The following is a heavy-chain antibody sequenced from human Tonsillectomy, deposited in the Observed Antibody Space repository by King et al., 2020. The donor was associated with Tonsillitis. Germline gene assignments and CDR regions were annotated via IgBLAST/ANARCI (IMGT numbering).Heavy chain of an antibody. CDR3: AREEPYYFDY. V-gene: IGHV3-48*03. CDR1: GFTFSSYE. Sequence: VQLVESGGGLVQPGGSLRLSCAASGFTFSSYEMNWVRQAPGKGLEWVSYISSSGSTIYFADSVKGRFTISRDNAKNSLYLQMNSLRAEDTAVYYCAREEPYYFDYWGQGTLVTVAS. J-gene: IGHJ4*02. CDR2: ISSSGSTI. D-gene: IGHD1-14*01.